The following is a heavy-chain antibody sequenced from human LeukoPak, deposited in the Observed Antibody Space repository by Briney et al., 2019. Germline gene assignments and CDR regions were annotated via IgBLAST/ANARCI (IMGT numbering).Heavy chain of an antibody. D-gene: IGHD3-22*01. CDR1: GYTLTELS. CDR2: FDPEDGET. J-gene: IGHJ1*01. CDR3: ATPPTYYYDSSGYYYGYFQH. Sequence: ASVKVSCKVSGYTLTELSMHWVRQAPGKGLEWMGGFDPEDGETIYAQKFQGRVTMTEDTSTDTAYMELSSLRSEDTAVYYCATPPTYYYDSSGYYYGYFQHWGQSTLVTVSS. V-gene: IGHV1-24*01.